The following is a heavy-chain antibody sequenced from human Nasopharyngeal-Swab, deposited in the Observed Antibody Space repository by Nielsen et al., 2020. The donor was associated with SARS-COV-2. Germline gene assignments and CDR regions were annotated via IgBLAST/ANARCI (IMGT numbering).Heavy chain of an antibody. CDR2: IYPGDSET. J-gene: IGHJ4*02. CDR3: ARSTSAGTNIDY. Sequence: GESLKISCKDSGHTFSNYWIAWVRQMPGKGLEWMGLIYPGDSETRYSPSFQGQVTISADKSISTAYLQWRSLKASDTAMYYCARSTSAGTNIDYWGQGTLVTVSS. D-gene: IGHD1-1*01. V-gene: IGHV5-51*01. CDR1: GHTFSNYW.